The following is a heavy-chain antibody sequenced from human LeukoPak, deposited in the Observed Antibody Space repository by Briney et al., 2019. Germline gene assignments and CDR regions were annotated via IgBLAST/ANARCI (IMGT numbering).Heavy chain of an antibody. CDR1: GFIFSSYA. J-gene: IGHJ5*02. V-gene: IGHV3-23*01. Sequence: GGSLRLSCAASGFIFSSYAMSWVRQAPGRGLEWVSAISGSGGSTYYADSVKGRLTISRDNSKNTLYLQMNSLRAEDTAVYYWAKAGRIVVVVAATPFDPWGQGTLVTVSS. CDR2: ISGSGGST. D-gene: IGHD2-15*01. CDR3: AKAGRIVVVVAATPFDP.